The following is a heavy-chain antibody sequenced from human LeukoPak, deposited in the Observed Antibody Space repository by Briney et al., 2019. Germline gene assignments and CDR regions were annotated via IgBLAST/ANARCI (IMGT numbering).Heavy chain of an antibody. D-gene: IGHD2-8*01. V-gene: IGHV3-21*01. CDR2: ISSSSSYI. CDR3: ARDGNPSYCTDGVCPLFYYYYYMDV. Sequence: IKVVGEALKKKLKWVSSISSSSSYIYYADSVKGRFTISRDNAKNSLYLQMNSLRAEDTAVYYCARDGNPSYCTDGVCPLFYYYYYMDVWGKGTTVTVSS. J-gene: IGHJ6*03.